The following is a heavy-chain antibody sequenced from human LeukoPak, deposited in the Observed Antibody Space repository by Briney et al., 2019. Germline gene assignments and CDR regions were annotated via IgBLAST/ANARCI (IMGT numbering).Heavy chain of an antibody. V-gene: IGHV3-30-3*01. CDR2: ISYDGSNK. CDR3: ARDHVIEMATIPGY. Sequence: GGSLRLSCAASGFTFSSYAMHWVRQAPGKGLEWVAVISYDGSNKYYVDSVKGRFTISRDNSKNTLYLQMNSLRAEDTAVYYCARDHVIEMATIPGYWGQGTLVTVSS. D-gene: IGHD5-24*01. CDR1: GFTFSSYA. J-gene: IGHJ4*02.